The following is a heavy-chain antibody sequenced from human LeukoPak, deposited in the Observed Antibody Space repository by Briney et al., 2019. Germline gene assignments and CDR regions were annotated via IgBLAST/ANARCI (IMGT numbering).Heavy chain of an antibody. J-gene: IGHJ4*02. CDR2: ISYDGSNK. V-gene: IGHV3-30-3*01. CDR3: ARAVGISYYLDY. CDR1: GFTFSSYD. Sequence: PGGSLRLPCAASGFTFSSYDMYWVRQAPGKGLEWVAVISYDGSNKYYADSVKGRFTISRDNSKNTLYVQMNSLRAEDTAVYYCARAVGISYYLDYWGQGTLVTVSS. D-gene: IGHD4-23*01.